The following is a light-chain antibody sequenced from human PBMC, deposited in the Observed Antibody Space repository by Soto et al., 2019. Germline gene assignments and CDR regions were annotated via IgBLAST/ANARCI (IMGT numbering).Light chain of an antibody. J-gene: IGKJ2*01. CDR3: QQYNNWPPAYT. CDR1: QRISTN. V-gene: IGKV3-15*01. Sequence: EIVMTQSPATLSVSPGESATLSCRASQRISTNLAWYQQKGGQPPRLLIYGASTRATGITQRFSGGGSGTDFTLTISSLQSEDFAVYYCQQYNNWPPAYTFGQGTRVESK. CDR2: GAS.